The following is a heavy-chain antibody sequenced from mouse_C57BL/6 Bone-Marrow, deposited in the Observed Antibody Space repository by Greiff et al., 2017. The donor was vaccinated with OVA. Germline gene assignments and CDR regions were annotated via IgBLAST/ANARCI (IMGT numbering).Heavy chain of an antibody. D-gene: IGHD2-3*01. CDR2: ILPGSGST. V-gene: IGHV1-9*01. J-gene: IGHJ1*03. CDR1: GYTFTGYW. CDR3: AESPWLLIYWYFDV. Sequence: VQLQQSGAELMKPGASVKLSCKATGYTFTGYWIEWVKQRPGHGLEWIGEILPGSGSTNYNEKFKGKATFTADTSSTTAYMHLSSLTSEDSASYYGAESPWLLIYWYFDVGGTGTAVTVTA.